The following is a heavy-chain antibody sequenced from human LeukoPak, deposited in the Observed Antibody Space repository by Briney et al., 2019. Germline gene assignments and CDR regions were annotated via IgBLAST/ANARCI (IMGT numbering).Heavy chain of an antibody. Sequence: GGSLRLSCAASGFTVRGSSLHWVRQASGKGLEWVASTWSDGSNKYYADSVKGRFTISRDNSKNTLYLQMNSLRAEDTAAYYCARGGKSAFYYGKDVWGQGTTVTVSS. CDR3: ARGGKSAFYYGKDV. J-gene: IGHJ6*02. V-gene: IGHV3-33*08. D-gene: IGHD5-12*01. CDR2: TWSDGSNK. CDR1: GFTVRGSS.